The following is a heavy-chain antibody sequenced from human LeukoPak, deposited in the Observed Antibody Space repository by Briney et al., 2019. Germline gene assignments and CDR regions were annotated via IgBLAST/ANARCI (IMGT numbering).Heavy chain of an antibody. CDR3: ARSSGWEGGYYFDY. CDR1: GFTFSSQN. J-gene: IGHJ4*02. CDR2: ISSSRTYI. V-gene: IGHV3-21*01. Sequence: GGSLRLSCAVSGFTFSSQNMNLVRQAPGKGLEWVSFISSSRTYIYYAVSVKGRFTISRDNAKNSLYLQINSLRVEDTAVYYCARSSGWEGGYYFDYWGQGTLVTVSS. D-gene: IGHD6-19*01.